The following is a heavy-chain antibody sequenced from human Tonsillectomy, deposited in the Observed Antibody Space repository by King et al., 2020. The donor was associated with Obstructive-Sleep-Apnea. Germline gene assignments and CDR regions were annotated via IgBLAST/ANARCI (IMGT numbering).Heavy chain of an antibody. CDR1: GDSVSNNTAV. CDR3: AGARSYYYT. J-gene: IGHJ5*02. CDR2: TYYRSKCFN. V-gene: IGHV6-1*01. Sequence: VQLQQSGPGLVKPSQTLSLTCAISGDSVSNNTAVWNWIRQSPSRGLEGRGRTYYRSKCFNEYSESVKSRITINPDTSKNQFSLQLNSVTPGDTAVYYCAGARSYYYTWGQGTLVTVSS. D-gene: IGHD3-22*01.